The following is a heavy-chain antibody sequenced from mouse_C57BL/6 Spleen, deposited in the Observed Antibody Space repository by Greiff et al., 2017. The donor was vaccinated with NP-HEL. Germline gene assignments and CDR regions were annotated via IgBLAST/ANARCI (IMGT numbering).Heavy chain of an antibody. CDR1: GYSITSGYD. CDR2: ISYSGST. J-gene: IGHJ2*01. V-gene: IGHV3-1*01. CDR3: ARGGITTVTRCYFDY. D-gene: IGHD1-1*01. Sequence: EVQLQESGPGMVKPSQSLSLTCTVTGYSITSGYDWHWIRHFPGNKLEWMGYISYSGSTNYNPSLKSRISITHDTSKNHFFLKLNSVTTEDTATYYCARGGITTVTRCYFDYWGQGTTLTVSS.